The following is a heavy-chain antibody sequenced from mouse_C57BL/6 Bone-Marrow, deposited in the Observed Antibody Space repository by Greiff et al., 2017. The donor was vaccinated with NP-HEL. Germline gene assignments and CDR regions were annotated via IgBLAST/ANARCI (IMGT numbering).Heavy chain of an antibody. CDR2: ISSGGSYT. J-gene: IGHJ3*02. CDR3: ASYGSSYVG. Sequence: DVKLVESGGDLVKPGGSLKLSCAASGFTFSSYGMSWVRQTPDKRLEWVATISSGGSYTYYPDSVKGRFTISRDNAKNTLYLQMSSLKSEDTAMYYCASYGSSYVGWGQGTLVTVSA. D-gene: IGHD1-1*01. V-gene: IGHV5-6*02. CDR1: GFTFSSYG.